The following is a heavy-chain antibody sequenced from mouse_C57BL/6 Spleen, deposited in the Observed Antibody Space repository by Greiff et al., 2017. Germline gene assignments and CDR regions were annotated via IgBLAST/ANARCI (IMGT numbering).Heavy chain of an antibody. Sequence: QVQLKESGAELAKPGASVKLSCKASGYTFTSYWMHWVKQRPGQGLEWIGYINPSSGYTKYNQKFKDKATLTADKSSSTAYMQLSSLTYEDAAVYYCANYDSHYYARDDWGQGTSVTVSS. CDR2: INPSSGYT. CDR3: ANYDSHYYARDD. CDR1: GYTFTSYW. J-gene: IGHJ4*01. D-gene: IGHD2-4*01. V-gene: IGHV1-7*01.